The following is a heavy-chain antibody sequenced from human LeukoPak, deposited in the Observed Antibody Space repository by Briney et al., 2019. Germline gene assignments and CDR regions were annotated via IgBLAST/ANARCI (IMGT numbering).Heavy chain of an antibody. Sequence: QPGGSLRLPCAASGFIFSPYDMHGVRQAPGKGLEGGAVIPYDGSNKYFADSVKGRFTIPRDNSKNTLYLQMNNLRAEDTAVYFCATPGGWDGYNWNWYFDLWGRGTLVIVSS. D-gene: IGHD5-24*01. V-gene: IGHV3-30*03. CDR2: IPYDGSNK. CDR3: ATPGGWDGYNWNWYFDL. J-gene: IGHJ2*01. CDR1: GFIFSPYD.